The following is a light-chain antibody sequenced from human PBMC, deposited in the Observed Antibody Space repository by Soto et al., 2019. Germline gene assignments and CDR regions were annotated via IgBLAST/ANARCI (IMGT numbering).Light chain of an antibody. CDR1: QSVDSY. V-gene: IGKV3-11*01. Sequence: EIVLTQSPATLSLSPGERATLSCRASQSVDSYIAWYQQHPCQPHRLLIYDASNRAAGIPARFSGSGSGTDFALTVSNLEPEDFAVYYCQQRSRNWQWTFGQGTRVEI. CDR3: QQRSRNWQWT. J-gene: IGKJ1*01. CDR2: DAS.